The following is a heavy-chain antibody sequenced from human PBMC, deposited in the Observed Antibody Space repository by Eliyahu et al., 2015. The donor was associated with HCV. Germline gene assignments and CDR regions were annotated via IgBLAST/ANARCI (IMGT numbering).Heavy chain of an antibody. CDR3: TTGAPGGFDYYLDV. J-gene: IGHJ6*03. Sequence: EVQLVXSGGGLVKPGGFLRXSXXASGFTXSKAXMSWVRQAPGKGLEWXGRIKSKTDGGTTDYAAPVKGRFTISRDDSKSTLYLQMNSLKTEDTAVYYCTTGAPGGFDYYLDVWGQGTTVTVSS. D-gene: IGHD3-10*01. CDR2: IKSKTDGGTT. V-gene: IGHV3-15*01. CDR1: GFTXSKAX.